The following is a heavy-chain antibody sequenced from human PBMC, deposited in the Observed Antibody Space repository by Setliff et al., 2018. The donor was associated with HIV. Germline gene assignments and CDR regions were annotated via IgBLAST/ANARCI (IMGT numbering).Heavy chain of an antibody. D-gene: IGHD6-13*01. CDR2: IGRDGTVA. J-gene: IGHJ4*02. V-gene: IGHV3-74*01. CDR1: GLTFSSHW. CDR3: GRDVHDAAADN. Sequence: GGSLRLSCAASGLTFSSHWMHWVRRGPGRGLEWVSRIGRDGTVANYADSVKGRFTISRDNARNTLFLQMNSLGVEDTALYYCGRDVHDAAADNWGRGTLVTVSS.